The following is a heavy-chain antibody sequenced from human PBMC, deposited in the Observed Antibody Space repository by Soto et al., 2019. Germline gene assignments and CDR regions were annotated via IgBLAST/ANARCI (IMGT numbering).Heavy chain of an antibody. V-gene: IGHV3-23*01. Sequence: EVQLLDSGGGLVQPGGSLRLSCAASGFIFSTYTMTWVRQAPGKGLEWVSGISGSGGSTYYADSVKGRCAISRDNSKYALALHLNSLGAEDTPVYFCAKLAWGARGGNSSPGCYFDYWGQGALVTVSS. J-gene: IGHJ4*02. CDR2: ISGSGGST. CDR3: AKLAWGARGGNSSPGCYFDY. D-gene: IGHD3-16*01. CDR1: GFIFSTYT.